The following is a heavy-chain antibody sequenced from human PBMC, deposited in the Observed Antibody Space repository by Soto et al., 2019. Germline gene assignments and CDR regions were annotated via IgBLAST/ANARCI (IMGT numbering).Heavy chain of an antibody. CDR3: AKDRNDILTGYQIYYYYGMDV. V-gene: IGHV3-23*01. J-gene: IGHJ6*02. CDR1: GFTFSSYA. Sequence: GGSLRLSCAASGFTFSSYAMSWVRQAPGKGLEWVSAISGSGGSTYYADSVKGRFTISRDNSKNTLYLQMNSLRAEDTAVYYCAKDRNDILTGYQIYYYYGMDVWGQGTTVTVSS. CDR2: ISGSGGST. D-gene: IGHD3-9*01.